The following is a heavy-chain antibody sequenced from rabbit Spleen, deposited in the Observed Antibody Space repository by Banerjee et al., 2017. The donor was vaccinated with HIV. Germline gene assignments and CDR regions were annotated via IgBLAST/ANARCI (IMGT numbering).Heavy chain of an antibody. CDR2: IYAGSSGST. V-gene: IGHV1S40*01. D-gene: IGHD8-1*01. CDR3: ARDAGSSFSTYGMDL. J-gene: IGHJ6*01. CDR1: GFSFSGGYD. Sequence: QSLEESGGGLVKPGASLTLTCKASGFSFSGGYDMCWGHQAPGKGLEWIACIYAGSSGSTYAANWAKGRFTISKTSSTVTLQMTSLTAADTATYFCARDAGSSFSTYGMDLWGPGTLVTVS.